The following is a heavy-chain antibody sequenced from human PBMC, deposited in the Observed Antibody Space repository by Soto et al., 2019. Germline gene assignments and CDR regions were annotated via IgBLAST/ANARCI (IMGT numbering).Heavy chain of an antibody. J-gene: IGHJ4*02. CDR3: ARDRGVATTVDY. V-gene: IGHV4-30-4*01. D-gene: IGHD5-12*01. CDR2: IYYSGST. Sequence: PSATLSLTCTVSGGSISSGDYYWSWIRQPPGKGLEWIGYIYYSGSTYYNPSLKSRVTISVDTSKNQFSLKLSSVTAADTAVYYCARDRGVATTVDYWGQGTLVTVSS. CDR1: GGSISSGDYY.